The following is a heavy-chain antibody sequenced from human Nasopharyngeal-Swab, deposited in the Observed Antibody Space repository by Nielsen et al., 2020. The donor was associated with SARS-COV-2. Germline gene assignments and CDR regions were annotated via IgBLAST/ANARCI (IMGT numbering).Heavy chain of an antibody. CDR1: GFTFSSYW. CDR3: ARAIIGYSDAFDI. CDR2: IKQDGSEK. V-gene: IGHV3-7*01. Sequence: GGSLSLSCASSGFTFSSYWMSWVRQAPGKGLEWVANIKQDGSEKYYVDSVKGRFTISRDNAKNSLYLQMNSLRAEDTAVYYCARAIIGYSDAFDIWGQGTMVTVSS. D-gene: IGHD3-22*01. J-gene: IGHJ3*02.